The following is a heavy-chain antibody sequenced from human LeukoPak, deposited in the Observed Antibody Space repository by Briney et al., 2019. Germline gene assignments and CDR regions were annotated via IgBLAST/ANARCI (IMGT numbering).Heavy chain of an antibody. CDR3: ARKGSVVAHDFDY. V-gene: IGHV4-59*01. J-gene: IGHJ4*02. Sequence: PSETLSLTCTVSGGSISSYYWSWIRQPPGKGLEWIGYIYYSGSTNYNPSLKSRVTISVDTSKNQFSLKLSSVTAADTAVYYCARKGSVVAHDFDYWGQGTLVTVSS. CDR2: IYYSGST. D-gene: IGHD2-2*01. CDR1: GGSISSYY.